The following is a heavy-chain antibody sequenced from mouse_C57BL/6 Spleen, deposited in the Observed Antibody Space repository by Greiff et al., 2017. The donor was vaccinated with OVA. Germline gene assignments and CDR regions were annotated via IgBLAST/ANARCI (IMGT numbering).Heavy chain of an antibody. J-gene: IGHJ3*01. CDR3: VYDYDVFAY. V-gene: IGHV1-82*01. Sequence: VHLVESGPELVKPGASVKISCKASGYAFSSSWMNWVKQRPGKGLEWIGRIYPGDGDTNYNGKFKGKATLTADKSSSTAYMQLSSLTSEDSAVYFCVYDYDVFAYWGQGTLVTVSA. D-gene: IGHD2-4*01. CDR1: GYAFSSSW. CDR2: IYPGDGDT.